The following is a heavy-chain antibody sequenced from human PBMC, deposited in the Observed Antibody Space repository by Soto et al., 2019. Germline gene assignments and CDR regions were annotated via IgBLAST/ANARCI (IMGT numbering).Heavy chain of an antibody. V-gene: IGHV3-23*01. J-gene: IGHJ3*02. CDR3: ARDGTFGAKGGSLDI. CDR2: ISGSGSTI. CDR1: GFTFSSYA. D-gene: IGHD3-16*01. Sequence: PGGSLRLSCAASGFTFSSYAVSWVRQAPGKGPEWISSISGSGSTIYYADSVKGRFTISRDNSKNTLYLQMNSLRAEDTAVYYCARDGTFGAKGGSLDIWGQGTMVTVSS.